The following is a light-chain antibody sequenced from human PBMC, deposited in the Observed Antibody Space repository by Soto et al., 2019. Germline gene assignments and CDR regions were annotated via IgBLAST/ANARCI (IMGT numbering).Light chain of an antibody. Sequence: EIVLTQSPGTLSLSPGERAILSCRASQAFTSNYLAWYQQRPGQAPRLLIFGASSRATGIPDRFSGSGSGTDFTLIISGLEPEDSVVYYWQQYGSSPYTFGQGTKVEIK. CDR2: GAS. J-gene: IGKJ2*01. CDR1: QAFTSNY. CDR3: QQYGSSPYT. V-gene: IGKV3-20*01.